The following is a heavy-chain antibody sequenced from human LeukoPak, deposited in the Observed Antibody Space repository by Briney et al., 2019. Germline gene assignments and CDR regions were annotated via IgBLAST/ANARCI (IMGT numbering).Heavy chain of an antibody. Sequence: NPSETLSLTCSVSGGSISSSSHYWGWIRQPPGKRLEWIGSIYHSGSTYDNASLKSRVTISVDTSKNQFSLSLSSVTAADTAVYYCAIRTDSNYEKYNWFDPWGQGTPVTVSS. D-gene: IGHD4-11*01. CDR1: GGSISSSSHY. CDR2: IYHSGST. V-gene: IGHV4-39*07. J-gene: IGHJ5*02. CDR3: AIRTDSNYEKYNWFDP.